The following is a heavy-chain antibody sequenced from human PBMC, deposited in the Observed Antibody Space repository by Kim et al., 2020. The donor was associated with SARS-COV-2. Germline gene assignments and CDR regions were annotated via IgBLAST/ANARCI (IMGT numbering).Heavy chain of an antibody. V-gene: IGHV4-34*01. J-gene: IGHJ6*02. CDR1: GGSFNDYY. CDR2: INHSGST. CDR3: AGGEDVGWGRYGGMDV. D-gene: IGHD3-16*01. Sequence: SETLSLTCAVYGGSFNDYYWSWIRQPPGKGLEWIGEINHSGSTNYNPSLKSRVTISVDTTKNQFSLQLRSVTAADTAVYYCAGGEDVGWGRYGGMDVWC.